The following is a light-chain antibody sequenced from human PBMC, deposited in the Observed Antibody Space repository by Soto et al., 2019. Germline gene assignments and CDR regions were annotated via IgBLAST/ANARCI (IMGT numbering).Light chain of an antibody. Sequence: EIILTQSPATLSLSPGERATLSCRASQNVNDYLAWYQQKPGQAPRLLIYDVSNRATGVPRRFSGSGSGTDFTLTIDSLEPEDFAIYYCQQRTNWPPFTFGQGTKLEIK. CDR1: QNVNDY. V-gene: IGKV3-11*01. J-gene: IGKJ2*01. CDR2: DVS. CDR3: QQRTNWPPFT.